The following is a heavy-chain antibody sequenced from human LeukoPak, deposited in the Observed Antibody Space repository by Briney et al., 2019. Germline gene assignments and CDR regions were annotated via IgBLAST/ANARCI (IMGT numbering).Heavy chain of an antibody. CDR3: AKGGGATVPFDN. D-gene: IGHD4-11*01. Sequence: GGSLRLSCAASGFTFSSYAMSWVRQAPGKGLEWVSVISVSGGSTYYADSVKGRFTISRDNSKNTLYLQMNSLRVEDTAVYYCAKGGGATVPFDNWGQGTLVTVSS. J-gene: IGHJ4*02. CDR1: GFTFSSYA. V-gene: IGHV3-23*01. CDR2: ISVSGGST.